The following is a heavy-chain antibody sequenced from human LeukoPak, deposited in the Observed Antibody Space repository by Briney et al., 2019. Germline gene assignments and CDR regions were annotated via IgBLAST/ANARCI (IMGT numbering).Heavy chain of an antibody. CDR1: VFTFSDFG. D-gene: IGHD2-8*01. Sequence: GGSLRLSCAVSVFTFSDFGMSWVRQAPGKGLEWVSCISGSGDRTYYADSVKGRFSISRDNSKNTLDLQMTSLRAGDTAVYYCARKAAPTSGHDYWGQGTLVTVSS. V-gene: IGHV3-23*01. J-gene: IGHJ4*02. CDR3: ARKAAPTSGHDY. CDR2: ISGSGDRT.